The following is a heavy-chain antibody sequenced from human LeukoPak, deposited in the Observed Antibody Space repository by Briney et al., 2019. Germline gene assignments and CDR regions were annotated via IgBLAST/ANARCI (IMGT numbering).Heavy chain of an antibody. D-gene: IGHD2-2*01. CDR2: ISGSSKII. J-gene: IGHJ6*02. V-gene: IGHV3-48*02. CDR1: GFTFSSYS. CDR3: ARDYSSSGTFFGYYYGMDV. Sequence: QTGGSLRLSCAAPGFTFSSYSMNWVRQAPGKGLEWISYISGSSKIIHWAESLKGRFTISRDNAKNSLYLQMNSLRDEDTAVYYCARDYSSSGTFFGYYYGMDVWGQGTTVTVSS.